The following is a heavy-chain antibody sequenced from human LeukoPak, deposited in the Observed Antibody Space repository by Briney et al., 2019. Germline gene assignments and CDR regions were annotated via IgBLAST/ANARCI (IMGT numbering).Heavy chain of an antibody. J-gene: IGHJ6*02. CDR3: ATAPILRGEGGEHYQYGMDV. Sequence: SETLSLTCAVSVGSINSGNWWSWVRQSPGKGLEWIGEIYHYGTPNYNPPLKSRVTISADTFKSHFSLKMTSVTAADTAVYYCATAPILRGEGGEHYQYGMDVWGQGATVIVSS. CDR1: VGSINSGNW. CDR2: IYHYGTP. D-gene: IGHD2-2*02. V-gene: IGHV4-4*02.